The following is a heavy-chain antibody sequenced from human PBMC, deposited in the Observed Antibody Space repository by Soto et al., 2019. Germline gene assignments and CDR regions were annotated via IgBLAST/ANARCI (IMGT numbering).Heavy chain of an antibody. CDR1: GGTFSSDT. J-gene: IGHJ2*01. V-gene: IGHV1-69*08. Sequence: QFQLVQSGAEVKKPGSSVKVSCKTSGGTFSSDTVISWVRQAPGQGLEWMGRIIPVLDMANYAQKFQGRVTIIPDKSTSTAYMELSSLRSEDTAVYYCAREGDYAYRAVFDLWGRGTLVSLSS. CDR3: AREGDYAYRAVFDL. CDR2: IIPVLDMA. D-gene: IGHD2-2*01.